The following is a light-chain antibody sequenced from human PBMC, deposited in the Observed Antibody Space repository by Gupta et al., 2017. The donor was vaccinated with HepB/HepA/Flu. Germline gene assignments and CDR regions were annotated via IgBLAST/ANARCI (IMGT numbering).Light chain of an antibody. CDR1: QSVSSN. Sequence: EIVMTQSPATLSVSPGERVTLSCRASQSVSSNLAWYQQKPGQAPRLLIFRASTRATGIPARCSGSGSGTEFTLTITSLQSEEFAVDYCQKYDNWPPLTFGGGTKVEMK. CDR3: QKYDNWPPLT. J-gene: IGKJ4*01. CDR2: RAS. V-gene: IGKV3-15*01.